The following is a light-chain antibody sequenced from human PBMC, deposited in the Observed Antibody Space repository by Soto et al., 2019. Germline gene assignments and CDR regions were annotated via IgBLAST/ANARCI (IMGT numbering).Light chain of an antibody. J-gene: IGLJ2*01. Sequence: QSVLTQPASVSGSPGQSITLSCTGTSSDIGGYHYVYWFQQHPGKAPKLMIYDVSTRPSGVSDRFSGSKSGNTASLTISGLQAEDEADYYCSSYTSGITVVFGGGTKLTVL. V-gene: IGLV2-14*01. CDR3: SSYTSGITVV. CDR1: SSDIGGYHY. CDR2: DVS.